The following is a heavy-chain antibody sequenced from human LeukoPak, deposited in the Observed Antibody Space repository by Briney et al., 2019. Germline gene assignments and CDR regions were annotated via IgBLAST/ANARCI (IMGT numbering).Heavy chain of an antibody. D-gene: IGHD1-26*01. CDR2: IFYSGGT. Sequence: PSETLSLTCAVYGVSFSGYYWSWIRQSPGKGLEGIGSIFYSGGTYYNPSLKSRVTISVDTSKNQFSLNLSSVTAADTAVYYCATTTIRLGYWGQGTLVTVSS. J-gene: IGHJ4*02. CDR1: GVSFSGYY. CDR3: ATTTIRLGY. V-gene: IGHV4-34*12.